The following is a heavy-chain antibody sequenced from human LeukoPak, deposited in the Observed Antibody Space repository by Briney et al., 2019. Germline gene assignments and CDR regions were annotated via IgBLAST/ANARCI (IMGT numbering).Heavy chain of an antibody. D-gene: IGHD3-22*01. Sequence: ASVKVSCKASGYTFTGYYMHWVRQAPGQGLEWRGWINPNSGGTNFAPKFQGRVTMTRDTSISTAYMELSRLRSDDTAVYYCAREGKFYDTFQFVFDMWGQGTMVTVSS. V-gene: IGHV1-2*02. CDR2: INPNSGGT. CDR1: GYTFTGYY. CDR3: AREGKFYDTFQFVFDM. J-gene: IGHJ3*02.